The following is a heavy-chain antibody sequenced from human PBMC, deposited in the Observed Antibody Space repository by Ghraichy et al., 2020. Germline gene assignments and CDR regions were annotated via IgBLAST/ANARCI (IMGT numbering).Heavy chain of an antibody. CDR2: ISGSGDAS. CDR1: GFNFRNYA. V-gene: IGHV3-23*01. D-gene: IGHD1-26*01. J-gene: IGHJ4*02. Sequence: WGSLRLSCAVSGFNFRNYAVTWVRQAPGKGLEWVSTISGSGDASYYADSVKGRFAISRDNSKNTLYLHVNNLTAVDTAIYYCAKLARSSPFDYWGQGTLVTVSS. CDR3: AKLARSSPFDY.